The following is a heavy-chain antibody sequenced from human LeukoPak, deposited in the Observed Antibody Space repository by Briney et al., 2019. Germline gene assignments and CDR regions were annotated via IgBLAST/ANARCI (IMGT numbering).Heavy chain of an antibody. CDR2: IYHSGST. Sequence: TLSLTCAVSGVSISSGGYSWSWIRQPPGKGLEWIGYIYHSGSTYYNPSLKSRVTISVDRSKNQFSLKLSSVTAADTAVYYCARGVEYSSSWYPDWLFDYWGQGTLVTVSS. CDR3: ARGVEYSSSWYPDWLFDY. J-gene: IGHJ4*02. D-gene: IGHD6-13*01. V-gene: IGHV4-30-2*01. CDR1: GVSISSGGYS.